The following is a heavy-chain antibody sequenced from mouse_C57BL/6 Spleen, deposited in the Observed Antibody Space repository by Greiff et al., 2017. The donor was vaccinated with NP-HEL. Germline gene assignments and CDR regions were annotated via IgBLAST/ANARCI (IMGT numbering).Heavy chain of an antibody. CDR2: ISSGSSTI. Sequence: DVKLVESGGGLVKPGGSLKLSCAASGFTFSDYGMHWVRHAPEKGLEWVAYISSGSSTIYYADTVKGRFTISRDNAKNTLFLQMTSLRSEDTAMYYCARRDTGAMDYWGQGTSVTVSS. J-gene: IGHJ4*01. D-gene: IGHD3-2*01. CDR3: ARRDTGAMDY. CDR1: GFTFSDYG. V-gene: IGHV5-17*01.